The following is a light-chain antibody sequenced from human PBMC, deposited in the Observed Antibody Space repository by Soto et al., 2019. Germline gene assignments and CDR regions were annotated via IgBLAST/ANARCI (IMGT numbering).Light chain of an antibody. V-gene: IGKV3-15*01. J-gene: IGKJ1*01. CDR2: GAS. CDR1: QSVSTN. Sequence: EIVMTEFPATLSVSPGERATLSCRASQSVSTNLAWYQQKPGQAPRLLMYGASTRATGIPARFSGSGSGTEFTLAISSLQSEDFAVYYCQQYNNWPQTFGQGTKVDIK. CDR3: QQYNNWPQT.